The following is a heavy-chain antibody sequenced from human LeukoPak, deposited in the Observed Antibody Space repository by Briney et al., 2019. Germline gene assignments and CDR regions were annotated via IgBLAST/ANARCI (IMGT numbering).Heavy chain of an antibody. J-gene: IGHJ6*02. CDR2: IWYDGSNK. Sequence: QPGRSLRLSCAASGFTFSSYAMHWVRQAPGKGLEWVAVIWYDGSNKYYADSVKGRFTISRDNSKNTLYLQMNSLRAEDTAVYYCARVRSAVRHYYGMDVWGQGTTVTVSS. CDR1: GFTFSSYA. D-gene: IGHD3-10*01. CDR3: ARVRSAVRHYYGMDV. V-gene: IGHV3-33*08.